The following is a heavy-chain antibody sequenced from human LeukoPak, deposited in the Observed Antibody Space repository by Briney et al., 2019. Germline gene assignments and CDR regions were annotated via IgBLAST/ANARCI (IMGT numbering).Heavy chain of an antibody. D-gene: IGHD6-13*01. CDR3: ARALSRRIAAAGPLDYYYYGMDV. J-gene: IGHJ6*02. Sequence: GGSLRLSCAASGFTFSSYAMHWVRQAPGKGLEWVAVISYDGSNKYYADSVKGRFTISRDNSKNTLYLQMNSLRAEDTAVYYCARALSRRIAAAGPLDYYYYGMDVWGQGTTVTVSS. CDR1: GFTFSSYA. V-gene: IGHV3-30-3*01. CDR2: ISYDGSNK.